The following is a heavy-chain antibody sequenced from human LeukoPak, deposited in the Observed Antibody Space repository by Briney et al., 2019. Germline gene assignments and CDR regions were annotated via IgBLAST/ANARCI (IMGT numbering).Heavy chain of an antibody. CDR2: ISYDGSNK. J-gene: IGHJ4*02. V-gene: IGHV3-30*18. CDR3: AKVSTPKWLPVEIDY. Sequence: GGSLRLSCAASRFTFSSYGMDWVRQAPGKGLEWGAVISYDGSNKYYADSVKGRFTISRDDSKNTLYLQMNSLRAEDTAVYYCAKVSTPKWLPVEIDYWGQGTLVTVSS. CDR1: RFTFSSYG. D-gene: IGHD5-12*01.